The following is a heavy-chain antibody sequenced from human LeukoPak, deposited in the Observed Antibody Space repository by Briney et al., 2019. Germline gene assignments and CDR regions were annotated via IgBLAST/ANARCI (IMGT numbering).Heavy chain of an antibody. CDR2: MNTDSGNT. CDR3: ARTNHLLSALELADY. Sequence: SVKVSCKASGYTFTSYDINWVRQATGQGLEWMGWMNTDSGNTGYAQKFQGRVTFTRNTSISTAYMELSTLRSEDTAVYYCARTNHLLSALELADYWGQGTLVTVSS. CDR1: GYTFTSYD. D-gene: IGHD1-7*01. J-gene: IGHJ4*02. V-gene: IGHV1-8*03.